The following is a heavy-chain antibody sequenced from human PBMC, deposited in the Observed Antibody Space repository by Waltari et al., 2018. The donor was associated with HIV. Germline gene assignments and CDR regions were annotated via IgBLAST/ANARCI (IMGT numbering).Heavy chain of an antibody. CDR3: ARGRSMITFGGVIVTYGIDY. V-gene: IGHV4-34*01. CDR2: INHSGST. Sequence: QVQLQQWGAGLLKPSETLSLTCAVYGGSFSGYYWSWIRQPPGKGLEWIGEINHSGSTNYNPSLKSRVTISVDTSKNQFSLKLSSVTAADTAVYYCARGRSMITFGGVIVTYGIDYWGQGTLVTVSS. D-gene: IGHD3-16*02. J-gene: IGHJ4*02. CDR1: GGSFSGYY.